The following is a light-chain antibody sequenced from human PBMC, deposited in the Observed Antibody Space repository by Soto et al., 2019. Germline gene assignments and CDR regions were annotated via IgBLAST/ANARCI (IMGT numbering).Light chain of an antibody. CDR3: QQYNNWPFT. Sequence: EIVMTQSPATLSVSPGERATLSCRASQSVSSNLAWYQQKTGQAPRLLIYGASTRATGIPARFSGSGAGTEFTLTVSSLQSEDFAVYYCQQYNNWPFTFGTGNTVHIK. V-gene: IGKV3-15*01. CDR2: GAS. J-gene: IGKJ3*01. CDR1: QSVSSN.